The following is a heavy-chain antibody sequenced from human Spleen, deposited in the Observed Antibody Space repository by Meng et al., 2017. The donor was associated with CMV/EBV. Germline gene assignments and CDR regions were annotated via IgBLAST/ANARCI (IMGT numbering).Heavy chain of an antibody. D-gene: IGHD2-2*01. Sequence: GGSLRLSCAASGFTFSNYVMHWVRQAPGKGLEWVAMLSFDGSKKYYADSVQGRFAISRDNAKNSLYLQMNSLRAEDTAVYYCARDLYSSTSPYYYYGMDVWGQGTTVTVSS. V-gene: IGHV3-30*09. CDR3: ARDLYSSTSPYYYYGMDV. CDR2: LSFDGSKK. CDR1: GFTFSNYV. J-gene: IGHJ6*02.